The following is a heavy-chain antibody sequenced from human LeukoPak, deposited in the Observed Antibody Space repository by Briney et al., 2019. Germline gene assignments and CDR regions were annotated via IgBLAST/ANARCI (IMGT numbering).Heavy chain of an antibody. CDR1: GFTFSNYA. CDR2: IGDSGDNT. CDR3: SKEGYYYGGSGYYLFEY. D-gene: IGHD3-22*01. J-gene: IGHJ4*02. V-gene: IGHV3-23*01. Sequence: GGSLRLSCAASGFTFSNYAMNWIRQAPGKGLEWVSGIGDSGDNTYYADSVKGRFTISRDNSKNTLYLQMASLRAEDTAVYYCSKEGYYYGGSGYYLFEYWGQGTLVTVSS.